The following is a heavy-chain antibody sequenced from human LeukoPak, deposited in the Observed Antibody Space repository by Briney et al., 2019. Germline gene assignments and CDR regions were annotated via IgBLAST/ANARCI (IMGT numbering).Heavy chain of an antibody. CDR2: IYYSGST. Sequence: SETLSLTCTVSAGSISSYYWSWLRQPPGKGLEWIGYIYYSGSTNYNPSLKSRVTISVDTSKNQFSLKLSSVTAADTAVYYCARGRGSSFDYWGQGTLVTVSS. V-gene: IGHV4-59*01. D-gene: IGHD6-6*01. CDR3: ARGRGSSFDY. CDR1: AGSISSYY. J-gene: IGHJ4*02.